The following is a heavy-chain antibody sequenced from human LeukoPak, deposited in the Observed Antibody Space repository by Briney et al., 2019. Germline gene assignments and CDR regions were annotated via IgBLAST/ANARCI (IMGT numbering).Heavy chain of an antibody. D-gene: IGHD6-19*01. CDR3: AKRGSGWYEDYYYYMDV. J-gene: IGHJ6*03. CDR2: IGGSGGGT. V-gene: IGHV3-23*01. CDR1: GFTFSTDG. Sequence: GGSLRLSCAASGFTFSTDGMSSVRQAPGKWLEWVSAIGGSGGGTYYADSVKGRFTISRDNSKNTLYLQMNSLRAEDTAVYYCAKRGSGWYEDYYYYMDVWGKGTTVTISS.